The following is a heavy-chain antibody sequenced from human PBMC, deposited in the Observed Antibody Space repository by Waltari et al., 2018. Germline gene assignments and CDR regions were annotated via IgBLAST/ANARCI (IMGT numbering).Heavy chain of an antibody. CDR1: GYTFSAHG. CDR3: ARERHRLMEEGYLMALDP. J-gene: IGHJ5*02. V-gene: IGHV1-18*01. D-gene: IGHD3-3*01. Sequence: QVQLVQSGAEVKTPGASVKVSFKASGYTFSAHGISWVRQAPGQGLEWMGWIRGNNGHTNHAQKFQGRLIMTEDTSATTVYMELTYLTSDDTAVYYCARERHRLMEEGYLMALDPWGQGTLVTVSS. CDR2: IRGNNGHT.